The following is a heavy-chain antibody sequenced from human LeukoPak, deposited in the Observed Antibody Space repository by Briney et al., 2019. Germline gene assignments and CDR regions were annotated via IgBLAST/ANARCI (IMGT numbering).Heavy chain of an antibody. CDR1: GGSISSSSYY. CDR3: ARQDSGSYYIDWFDP. CDR2: IYYSGST. J-gene: IGHJ5*02. Sequence: SETLSLTCTVSGGSISSSSYYWGWIRQPPGTGLEWIGSIYYSGSTYYNPSLKSRVTISVDTSKNQFSLKLSSVTAADTAVYYCARQDSGSYYIDWFDPWGQGTLVTVSS. V-gene: IGHV4-39*01. D-gene: IGHD3-10*01.